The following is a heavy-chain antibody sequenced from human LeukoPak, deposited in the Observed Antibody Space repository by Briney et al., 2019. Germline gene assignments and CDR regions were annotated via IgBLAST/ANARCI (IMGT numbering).Heavy chain of an antibody. CDR3: ARSLDTYCTSTSCYPTMVF. J-gene: IGHJ4*02. Sequence: PGGSLRLSCAASGFTFNSYSMNWVRQAPGKGLEWVSSISSSSSYIYYADSVRGRFTISRDNAKNSLHLQMNSLRAEDTAVYYCARSLDTYCTSTSCYPTMVFWGQGTLVTVSS. CDR1: GFTFNSYS. V-gene: IGHV3-21*01. D-gene: IGHD2-2*01. CDR2: ISSSSSYI.